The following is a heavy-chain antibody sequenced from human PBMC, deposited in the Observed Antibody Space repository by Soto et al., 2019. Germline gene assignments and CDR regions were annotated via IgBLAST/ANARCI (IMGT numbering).Heavy chain of an antibody. CDR1: GFTFSSYG. Sequence: QVQLVESGGGVVQPGRSLRLSCAASGFTFSSYGMHWVRQAPGKGLEWVAVISYDGSNKYYADSVKGRFTISRDNSKNTPYLQMNRLRAEDTAVYYCAKDRGAVAEWYYFDYWGQGTLVTVSS. V-gene: IGHV3-30*18. CDR3: AKDRGAVAEWYYFDY. CDR2: ISYDGSNK. J-gene: IGHJ4*02. D-gene: IGHD6-19*01.